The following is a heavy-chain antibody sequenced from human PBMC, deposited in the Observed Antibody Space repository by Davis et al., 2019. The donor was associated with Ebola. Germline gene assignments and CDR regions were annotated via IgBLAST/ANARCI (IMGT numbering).Heavy chain of an antibody. J-gene: IGHJ4*02. V-gene: IGHV3-48*02. CDR2: ITKGSDAI. Sequence: PGGSLRLSCAASGFVFSDFSMNWVRQAPGKGLEWITYITKGSDAIHYADSVKGRFTVSRDNAKNSVFQQMSSLRDEDSAVYYCARDRFFAFDFWSQGVHVSVSS. CDR1: GFVFSDFS. D-gene: IGHD3/OR15-3a*01. CDR3: ARDRFFAFDF.